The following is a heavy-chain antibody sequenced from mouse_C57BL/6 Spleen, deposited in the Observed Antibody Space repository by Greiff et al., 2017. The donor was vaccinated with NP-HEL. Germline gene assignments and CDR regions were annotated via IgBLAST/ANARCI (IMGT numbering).Heavy chain of an antibody. CDR3: AILVYYDYDDFDY. V-gene: IGHV1-7*01. CDR2: INPSSGYT. CDR1: GYTFTSYW. Sequence: VQLQQSGAELAKPGASVKLSCKASGYTFTSYWMHWVKQRPGQGLEWIGYINPSSGYTKSNQKFKDKATLTADKSSSTAYMQLSSLTYEDSAVYYCAILVYYDYDDFDYWGQGTTLTVAS. J-gene: IGHJ2*01. D-gene: IGHD2-4*01.